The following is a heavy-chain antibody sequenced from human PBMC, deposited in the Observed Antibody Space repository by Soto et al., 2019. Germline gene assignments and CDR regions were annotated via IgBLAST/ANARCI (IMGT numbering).Heavy chain of an antibody. J-gene: IGHJ4*02. V-gene: IGHV3-9*01. Sequence: VQLVESGGGSVQPGRSLRLSCAASGFSFDDYGMHWFRQGPGKGLEGVSGISWNIGEIYYADSVRGRFTISRDNAKRSLYMQMNSLRTEDTALYYCAKDNDLDRDGPFDYWGQGILVTVSS. D-gene: IGHD2-2*03. CDR3: AKDNDLDRDGPFDY. CDR1: GFSFDDYG. CDR2: ISWNIGEI.